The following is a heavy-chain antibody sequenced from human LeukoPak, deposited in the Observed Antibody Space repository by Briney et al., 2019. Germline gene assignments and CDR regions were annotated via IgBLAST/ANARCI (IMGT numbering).Heavy chain of an antibody. D-gene: IGHD5-18*01. V-gene: IGHV4-39*07. CDR2: IYYSGST. CDR3: ATAMVSHDAFDI. Sequence: PSETLSLTCTVSGGSISSSSYYWGWIRQPPGKGLEWIGSIYYSGSTYYNPSLKSRVTISVDTSKNQFSLKLSSVTAADTAVYYCATAMVSHDAFDIWGQGTMVTVSS. J-gene: IGHJ3*02. CDR1: GGSISSSSYY.